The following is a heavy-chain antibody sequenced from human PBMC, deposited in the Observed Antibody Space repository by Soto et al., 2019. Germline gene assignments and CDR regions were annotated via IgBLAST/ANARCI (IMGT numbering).Heavy chain of an antibody. V-gene: IGHV3-30*18. CDR3: AKVRPSASSGYYFDY. J-gene: IGHJ4*02. CDR1: GFTFSGYG. Sequence: QVQLVESGGGVVQPGRSQRLSCAASGFTFSGYGMHWVRQAPGKGLEWVAVISFDGSNKYYADSVKGRFTISRDNSKNTLYLEMNSLRAEDTAVYYCAKVRPSASSGYYFDYWGQRTLVTVSS. CDR2: ISFDGSNK. D-gene: IGHD3-22*01.